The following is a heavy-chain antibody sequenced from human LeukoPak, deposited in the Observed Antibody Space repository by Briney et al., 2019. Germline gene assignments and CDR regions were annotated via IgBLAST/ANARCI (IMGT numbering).Heavy chain of an antibody. J-gene: IGHJ4*02. CDR2: IYPGDSDV. CDR1: GYNFTNYW. Sequence: GESLKISWKGSGYNFTNYWIGWVRQMPGKGLEWMGIIYPGDSDVRYSPSFQGQVTISADKSINTAYLQRSSLKASDTAIYYCARAGSHFEYWGQGTLVTVSS. V-gene: IGHV5-51*01. CDR3: ARAGSHFEY.